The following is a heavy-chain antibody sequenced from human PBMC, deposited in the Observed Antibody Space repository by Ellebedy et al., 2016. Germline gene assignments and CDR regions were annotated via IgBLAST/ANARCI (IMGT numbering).Heavy chain of an antibody. CDR1: GYTFTSYG. CDR3: ARDYGDYDWAHDAFDI. Sequence: ASVKVSCKASGYTFTSYGVSWVRQAPGQGLEWMAWISAYNGNTDYAQKLQGRVTMTTDTSTSTAYMELSSLRSEDTAVYYCARDYGDYDWAHDAFDIWGQGTMVTVSS. CDR2: ISAYNGNT. V-gene: IGHV1-18*01. D-gene: IGHD4-17*01. J-gene: IGHJ3*02.